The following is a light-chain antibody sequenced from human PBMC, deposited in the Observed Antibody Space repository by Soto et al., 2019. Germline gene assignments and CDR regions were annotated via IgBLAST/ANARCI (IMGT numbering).Light chain of an antibody. CDR2: GAS. CDR1: QNIDIF. J-gene: IGKJ4*01. Sequence: DIQMTQSPSSLSAYVGDRVTITCRASQNIDIFLNWYHQKPGRAPNLLIYGASTLQNGVPSRFSGSGSGTDFSLTISSLQPEDFGTYYCQQSYSAPPLTFGAGTKVDIK. V-gene: IGKV1-39*01. CDR3: QQSYSAPPLT.